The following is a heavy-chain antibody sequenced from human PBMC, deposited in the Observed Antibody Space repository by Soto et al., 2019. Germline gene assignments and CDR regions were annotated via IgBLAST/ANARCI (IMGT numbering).Heavy chain of an antibody. J-gene: IGHJ4*02. CDR1: GVSITDDNYY. D-gene: IGHD2-21*01. V-gene: IGHV4-30-4*01. CDR3: AGGLSGDKVDQ. CDR2: LYHGETT. Sequence: QLHLQESGPRLVKPSQTLSLTCTVSGVSITDDNYYWSWIRQSPGKGLEWIGHLYHGETTYTNPSLQSRPTISVDTSKTQLSLNLNSVTAADAAVYYCAGGLSGDKVDQWGQGTLVTVSS.